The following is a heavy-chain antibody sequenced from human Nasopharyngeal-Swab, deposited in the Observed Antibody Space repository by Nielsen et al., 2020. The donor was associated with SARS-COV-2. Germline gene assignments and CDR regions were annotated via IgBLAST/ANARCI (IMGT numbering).Heavy chain of an antibody. CDR1: GGSISSYY. D-gene: IGHD3-10*01. Sequence: SETLSLTCTVSGGSISSYYWSWIRQPPGKGLEWIGYIYHSGNTYYNPSLKSRVTISVDRSKNQFSLKLSSVTAADTAVYYCARASGSSNWFDPWGQGTLVTVSS. CDR2: IYHSGNT. CDR3: ARASGSSNWFDP. V-gene: IGHV4-59*12. J-gene: IGHJ5*02.